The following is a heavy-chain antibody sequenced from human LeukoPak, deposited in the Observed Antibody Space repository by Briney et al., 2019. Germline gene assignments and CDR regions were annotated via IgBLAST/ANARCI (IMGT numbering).Heavy chain of an antibody. Sequence: ASVKVSCKASGYTFTSYAMHWVRQAAGQRLEWMGWINAGNGNTKYSQKFQGRVTITRDTSASTAYMELSSLRSEDTAVYYCARVGSGGWSNDYWGQGTLVTVSS. CDR2: INAGNGNT. CDR3: ARVGSGGWSNDY. CDR1: GYTFTSYA. J-gene: IGHJ4*02. V-gene: IGHV1-3*01. D-gene: IGHD6-19*01.